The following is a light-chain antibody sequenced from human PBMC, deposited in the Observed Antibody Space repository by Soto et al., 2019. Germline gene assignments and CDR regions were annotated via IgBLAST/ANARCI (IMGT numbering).Light chain of an antibody. Sequence: QSVLTQPASVSGSPGQSITISCTGSSSDIGGYNYVSWYQQHPGEAPKLMIYDVNIRPSGISNRFSGSKSGNTASLTISGLQAEEGANNSCSSYTANPPYVLETGTRSP. CDR1: SSDIGGYNY. CDR3: SSYTANPPYV. J-gene: IGLJ1*01. V-gene: IGLV2-14*01. CDR2: DVN.